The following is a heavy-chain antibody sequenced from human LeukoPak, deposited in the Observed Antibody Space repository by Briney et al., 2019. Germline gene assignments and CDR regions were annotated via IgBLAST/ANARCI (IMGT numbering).Heavy chain of an antibody. D-gene: IGHD3-22*01. CDR1: GFTFSSYS. CDR3: ARVLGGYYYDSSGSDAFDI. CDR2: ISSSSSYI. J-gene: IGHJ3*02. V-gene: IGHV3-21*01. Sequence: PGGSLRLSCAASGFTFSSYSVNWVRQAPGEGLEWVSSISSSSSYIYYADSVKGRFTISRDNAKNSLYLQMNSLRAEDTAVYYCARVLGGYYYDSSGSDAFDIWGQGTMVTVSS.